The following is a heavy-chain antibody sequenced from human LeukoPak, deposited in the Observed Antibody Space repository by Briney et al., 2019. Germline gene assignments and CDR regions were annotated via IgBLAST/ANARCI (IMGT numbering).Heavy chain of an antibody. D-gene: IGHD1-20*01. CDR1: GGSISSYY. CDR3: ARDLYNWGAYYYGMDV. Sequence: SETLSLTCTVSGGSISSYYWSWIRQPPGKGLEWIGYIYYSGSTNYNPSLKSRVTISVDTSKNQFSLKLSSVTAADTAVYYCARDLYNWGAYYYGMDVWGQGTTVTVSS. V-gene: IGHV4-59*12. J-gene: IGHJ6*02. CDR2: IYYSGST.